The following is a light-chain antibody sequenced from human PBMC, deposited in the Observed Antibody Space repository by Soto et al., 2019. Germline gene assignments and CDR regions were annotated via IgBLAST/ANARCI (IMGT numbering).Light chain of an antibody. Sequence: QSVLTQPASVSGSPGQSITISCTGTSXDVGGYNYVSWYQQHPGKAPKLMIYEVSNRPSGVSNRFSGSKSGNTASLTISGLQAEDEADYYCSSYTSSRGGVFGTGTKVTVL. CDR2: EVS. V-gene: IGLV2-14*01. CDR3: SSYTSSRGGV. CDR1: SXDVGGYNY. J-gene: IGLJ1*01.